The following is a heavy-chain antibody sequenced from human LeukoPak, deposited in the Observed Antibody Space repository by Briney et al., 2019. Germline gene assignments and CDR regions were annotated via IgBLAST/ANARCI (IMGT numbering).Heavy chain of an antibody. D-gene: IGHD3-3*01. CDR3: ARALNTRRITIFGVVPEVGY. Sequence: PGGSLRLSCAASGFTFSSYSMNWVRQAPGKGLEWVSSISSSSSYIYYADSVKGRFTISRDNAKNSLYLQMNSLRAEDTAVYYCARALNTRRITIFGVVPEVGYWGQGTLVTVSS. CDR2: ISSSSSYI. V-gene: IGHV3-21*01. J-gene: IGHJ4*02. CDR1: GFTFSSYS.